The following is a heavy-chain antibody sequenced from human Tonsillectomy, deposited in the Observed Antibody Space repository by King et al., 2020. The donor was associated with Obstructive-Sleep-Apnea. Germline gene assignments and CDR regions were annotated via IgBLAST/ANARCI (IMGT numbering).Heavy chain of an antibody. J-gene: IGHJ3*02. CDR2: LSHSGTT. CDR1: GFSINFGFF. V-gene: IGHV4-38-2*02. Sequence: PLQESGPGLVKPSETLSLTCTVSGFSINFGFFWGWLRQPPGKGLDWIGSLSHSGTTYYNPSLKSRVTLSMDTSKDQFSLKLTSVTAADTAVYYCARVRANHSFDIWGQGTMVAVSS. CDR3: ARVRANHSFDI.